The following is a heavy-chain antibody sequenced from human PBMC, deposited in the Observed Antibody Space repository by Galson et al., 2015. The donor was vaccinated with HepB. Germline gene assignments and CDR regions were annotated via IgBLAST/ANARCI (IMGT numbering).Heavy chain of an antibody. D-gene: IGHD4-23*01. CDR1: GFSLSTSGVG. CDR2: IYWNDDK. CDR3: ARISGVGGLDAFDI. Sequence: PALVKPTQTLTLTCTFSGFSLSTSGVGVGWIRQPPGKALEWLALIYWNDDKRYSPSLKSRLTITKDTSKNQVVLTMTNMDPVDTATYYCARISGVGGLDAFDIWGQGTMVTVSS. V-gene: IGHV2-5*01. J-gene: IGHJ3*02.